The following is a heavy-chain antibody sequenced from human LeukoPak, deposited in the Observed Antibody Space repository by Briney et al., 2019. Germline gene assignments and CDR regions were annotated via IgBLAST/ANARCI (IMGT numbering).Heavy chain of an antibody. CDR3: VPSATDY. D-gene: IGHD1-26*01. V-gene: IGHV3-21*01. J-gene: IGHJ4*02. CDR1: GFNFSNYS. CDR2: ITGSTTYT. Sequence: PGGSLRLSCAASGFNFSNYSMNWVRQAPGKGLDWVATITGSTTYTYYSESVKGRFIISRDNAKNSLYLQMNSLRVEDTGVYYCVPSATDYWGQGTLVTVSS.